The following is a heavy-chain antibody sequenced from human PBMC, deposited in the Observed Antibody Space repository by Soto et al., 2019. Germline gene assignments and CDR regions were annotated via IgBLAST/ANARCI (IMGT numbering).Heavy chain of an antibody. CDR3: ARGNGYCSSTSCTQYYYYGMDV. CDR1: GGSFSGYY. V-gene: IGHV4-34*01. CDR2: INHSGST. Sequence: SETLSLTCAVYGGSFSGYYWSWIRQPPGKGLEWIGEINHSGSTNYNPSLKSRVTISVDTSKNQFSLKLSSVTAADTAVYYCARGNGYCSSTSCTQYYYYGMDVWGQGTTVTV. J-gene: IGHJ6*02. D-gene: IGHD2-2*03.